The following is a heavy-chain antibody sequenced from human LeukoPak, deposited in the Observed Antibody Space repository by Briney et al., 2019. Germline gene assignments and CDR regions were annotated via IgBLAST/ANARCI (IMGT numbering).Heavy chain of an antibody. V-gene: IGHV4-39*01. Sequence: PSETLSLTCTVSGASIRISTYCWGWIRQPPGKGLEWIGSLYYSGSTYYNPSLKSRVTISVDTSKNQFSLKLSSVTAADTAVYYCARLSGSYWPAGYWGQGTLVTVSS. CDR3: ARLSGSYWPAGY. D-gene: IGHD1-26*01. CDR1: GASIRISTYC. J-gene: IGHJ4*02. CDR2: LYYSGST.